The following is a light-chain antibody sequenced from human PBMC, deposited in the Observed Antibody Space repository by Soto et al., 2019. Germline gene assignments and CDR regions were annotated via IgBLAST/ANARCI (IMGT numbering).Light chain of an antibody. CDR2: GAS. V-gene: IGKV3-20*01. Sequence: EIVLTQSPGTLSLSPGERATLSCRASKSVSSNNLAWYQQRPGQAPRVVIYGASTRATGIPERFSGSGSGTDFTLTISRLEPEDFAVYYCQQYGRSPFTFGHGTKVDIK. J-gene: IGKJ3*01. CDR1: KSVSSNN. CDR3: QQYGRSPFT.